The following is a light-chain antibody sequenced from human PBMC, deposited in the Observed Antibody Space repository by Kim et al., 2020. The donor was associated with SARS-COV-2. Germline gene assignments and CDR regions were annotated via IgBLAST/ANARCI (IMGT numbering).Light chain of an antibody. J-gene: IGLJ2*01. V-gene: IGLV1-51*01. Sequence: APGQKVTSSCYGSSSNIGNNYVSWYQQLPGTAPKLLIYDNNKRPSGIPDRFSGSKSGTSATLGITGLQTGDEADYYCGTWDSSHVVFGGGTQLTVL. CDR2: DNN. CDR3: GTWDSSHVV. CDR1: SSNIGNNY.